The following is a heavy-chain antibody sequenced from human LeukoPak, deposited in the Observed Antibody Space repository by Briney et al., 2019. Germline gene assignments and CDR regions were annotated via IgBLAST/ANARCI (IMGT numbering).Heavy chain of an antibody. J-gene: IGHJ6*02. V-gene: IGHV4-59*01. D-gene: IGHD5-12*01. CDR2: IYSNGST. CDR3: ARASGGSYYYYSMDV. CDR1: GGSISSYY. Sequence: SETMSLTCTVSGGSISSYYWSWIRQPPGKGLEWIGYIYSNGSTNYNPSLKSRITISVDTSKNQFSLKLSSVTAADTAVYYCARASGGSYYYYSMDVWGQGTTVTVTS.